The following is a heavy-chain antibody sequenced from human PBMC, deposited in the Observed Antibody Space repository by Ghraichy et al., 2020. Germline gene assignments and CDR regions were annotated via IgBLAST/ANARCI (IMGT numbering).Heavy chain of an antibody. CDR3: ARSPYYYFDY. CDR2: INSDGSST. CDR1: GFTFSSYW. Sequence: GGSLRLSCAASGFTFSSYWMHWVRQAPGKGRVWVSRINSDGSSTSYADSVKGRFTISRDNAKNTLYLQMNSLRAADTAVYYCARSPYYYFDYWGQGTLVTVAS. J-gene: IGHJ4*02. V-gene: IGHV3-74*01. D-gene: IGHD3-10*01.